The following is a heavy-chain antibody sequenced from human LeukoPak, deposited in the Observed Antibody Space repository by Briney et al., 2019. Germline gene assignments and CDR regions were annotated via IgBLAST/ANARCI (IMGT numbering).Heavy chain of an antibody. J-gene: IGHJ4*02. Sequence: SETLSLTCTVSGGSISSYYWSWIRQPPGKGLEWIGYIYYSGSTYYNPSLKSRVTISVDTSKSQFSLRLTSVTATDTAVYYCASLQLLGRYYFDSWGQGTLVTVSS. V-gene: IGHV4-59*08. CDR3: ASLQLLGRYYFDS. D-gene: IGHD2-15*01. CDR1: GGSISSYY. CDR2: IYYSGST.